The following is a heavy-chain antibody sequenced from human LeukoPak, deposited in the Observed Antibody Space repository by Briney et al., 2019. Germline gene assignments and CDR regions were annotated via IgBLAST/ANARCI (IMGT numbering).Heavy chain of an antibody. Sequence: KPSETLSLTCTVSGGSISSYYWSWIRQPPGKGLEWIGYIYYSGSTNYNPSLKSRVTLSVDTSKNQFSLKLSSVTAADTAVYYCARDPGTMVRGAPSYGMDVWGQGTTVTVSS. J-gene: IGHJ6*02. D-gene: IGHD3-10*01. CDR1: GGSISSYY. CDR2: IYYSGST. CDR3: ARDPGTMVRGAPSYGMDV. V-gene: IGHV4-59*01.